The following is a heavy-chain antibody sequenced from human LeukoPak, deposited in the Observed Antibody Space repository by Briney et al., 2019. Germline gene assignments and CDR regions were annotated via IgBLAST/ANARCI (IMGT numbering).Heavy chain of an antibody. J-gene: IGHJ4*02. CDR1: GDSVSSNSAA. V-gene: IGHV6-1*01. D-gene: IGHD7-27*01. CDR2: TYYRSKWRN. CDR3: ARLENWVFDY. Sequence: KVSQTLSLTCAISGDSVSSNSAAWNWIRQSPSRGLEWLGRTYYRSKWRNDYAVSVKSRMTVNPDTSKNQFSLQLFSATPEDTAVYYCARLENWVFDYWGQGTLVTVSS.